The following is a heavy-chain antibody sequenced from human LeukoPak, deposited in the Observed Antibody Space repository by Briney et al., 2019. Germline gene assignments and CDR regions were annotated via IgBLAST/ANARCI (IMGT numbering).Heavy chain of an antibody. Sequence: NKSAPTLVKPTQTLTLTCTFSGFSLSTRGVGVGWIRQPPGKALEWLALIYWDDDKPYSPSLKSRLPIIQNTSKNQVVLTMTTMDPVDTATYYCAHISYGSGRDNAFDIWGQGTMVTASS. CDR3: AHISYGSGRDNAFDI. D-gene: IGHD3-10*01. CDR2: IYWDDDK. J-gene: IGHJ3*02. CDR1: GFSLSTRGVG. V-gene: IGHV2-5*02.